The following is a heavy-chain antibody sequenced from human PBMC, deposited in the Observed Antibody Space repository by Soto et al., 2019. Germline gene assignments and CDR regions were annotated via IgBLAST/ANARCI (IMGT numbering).Heavy chain of an antibody. Sequence: GSLRLSFAASGFTFSTYSITWVRQAPGKGLEWVAHITATGGNTYYADSVRGRFTISRDTSGNTLYLQMNSLRAEDTALYYCAKCMQAYWNYDAHHIWGQGTMVTVSS. CDR3: AKCMQAYWNYDAHHI. J-gene: IGHJ3*02. V-gene: IGHV3-23*01. CDR1: GFTFSTYS. D-gene: IGHD1-7*01. CDR2: ITATGGNT.